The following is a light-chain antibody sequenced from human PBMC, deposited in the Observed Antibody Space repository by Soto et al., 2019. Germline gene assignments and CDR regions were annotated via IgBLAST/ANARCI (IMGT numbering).Light chain of an antibody. CDR1: QSVSSN. CDR2: SVS. CDR3: LHHGSSLWT. Sequence: EIVMTQSPATLPVSTGERATLSCRASQSVSSNLAWYQQKPGQAPRLLIYSVSSRATGIPDRFSGSGSGTDFTLTISRLEPEDFAMYYCLHHGSSLWTFGQGTKVDIK. J-gene: IGKJ1*01. V-gene: IGKV3-20*01.